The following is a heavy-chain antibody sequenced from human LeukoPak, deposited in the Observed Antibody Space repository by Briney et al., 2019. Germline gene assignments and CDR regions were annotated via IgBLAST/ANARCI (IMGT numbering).Heavy chain of an antibody. Sequence: SETLSLTCTVSGGSISSSSYYWGWIRQPPGKGLEWIGSIYYSGSTYYNPSLKSRATISVDTSKNQFSLKLSSVTAADTAVYYCARLGEAGIDNWFDPWGQGTLVTVSS. CDR1: GGSISSSSYY. J-gene: IGHJ5*02. CDR2: IYYSGST. D-gene: IGHD6-13*01. V-gene: IGHV4-39*01. CDR3: ARLGEAGIDNWFDP.